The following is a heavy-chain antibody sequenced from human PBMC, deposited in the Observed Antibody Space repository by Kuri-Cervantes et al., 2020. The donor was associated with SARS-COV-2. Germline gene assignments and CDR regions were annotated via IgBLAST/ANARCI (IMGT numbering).Heavy chain of an antibody. CDR2: IYECGDT. D-gene: IGHD1-1*01. J-gene: IGHJ4*02. CDR3: ARHYAFDNFHK. CDR1: GASISSSTYY. Sequence: GSLRLSCTVSGASISSSTYYWGWIRQSPGKGLEWIGSIYECGDTYYSSSLKSRLSLSVDTSRNQFSLRLTSVTAADTAIYYCARHYAFDNFHKWGQRTQVTVSS. V-gene: IGHV4-39*01.